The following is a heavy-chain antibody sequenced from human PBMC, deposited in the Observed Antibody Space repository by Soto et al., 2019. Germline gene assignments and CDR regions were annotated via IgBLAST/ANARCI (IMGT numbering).Heavy chain of an antibody. CDR1: GGSISSGGYA. D-gene: IGHD1-7*01. CDR2: IYHRGYT. V-gene: IGHV4-30-2*01. Sequence: QLQLQESGSGLVKPSQTLSLTCAVSGGSISSGGYAWNWIRQPPGKGLEWIGYIYHRGYTSYNPSLKSRVTISVDKSKNQFSQNLSFVTASDTAVYYCVRDSLTGNYFEPWGKGTLVTVSS. CDR3: VRDSLTGNYFEP. J-gene: IGHJ5*02.